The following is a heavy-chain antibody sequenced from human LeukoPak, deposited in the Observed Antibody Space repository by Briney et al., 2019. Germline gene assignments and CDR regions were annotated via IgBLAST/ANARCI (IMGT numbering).Heavy chain of an antibody. CDR3: ARDYSGYGVFDY. J-gene: IGHJ4*02. CDR2: INHSRST. Sequence: PSETLSLTCAVSAYSISSGYYWGWIRPPPGKGLEWIGSINHSRSTYYNPSLKNRVTISVDTSQNQFSLKLSSVTASGTAVYYCARDYSGYGVFDYWGQGTLVTVSS. D-gene: IGHD5-12*01. CDR1: AYSISSGYY. V-gene: IGHV4-38-2*02.